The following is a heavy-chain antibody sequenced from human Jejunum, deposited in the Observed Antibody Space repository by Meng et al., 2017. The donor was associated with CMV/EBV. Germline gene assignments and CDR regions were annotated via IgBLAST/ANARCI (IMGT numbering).Heavy chain of an antibody. Sequence: PPQVAGPGLVKPSETLSLTCTVSGASISSSDYYWGWIRQSPGKGLEWIGTIYYSGSTYTNPSLNSAVTISVDTSKNQFSLKLSFVTAADTAVYYCASGIKTGIVDLWGQGTLVTVSS. CDR1: GASISSSDYY. D-gene: IGHD7-27*01. CDR3: ASGIKTGIVDL. CDR2: IYYSGST. V-gene: IGHV4-39*07. J-gene: IGHJ5*02.